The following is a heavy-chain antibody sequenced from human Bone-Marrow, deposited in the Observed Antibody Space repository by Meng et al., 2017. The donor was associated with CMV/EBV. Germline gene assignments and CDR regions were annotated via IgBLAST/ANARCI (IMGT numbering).Heavy chain of an antibody. V-gene: IGHV3-53*01. CDR3: ARDGGRGYSYGHFDY. D-gene: IGHD5-18*01. Sequence: GESLKISCAASGFTVSSNYMSWVRQAPGKGLEWVSVIYSGGSTYYADSVKGRFTISRDNSKNTLYLQMNSLRAEDTAVYYCARDGGRGYSYGHFDYWGQGTLVTVSS. CDR1: GFTVSSNY. J-gene: IGHJ4*02. CDR2: IYSGGST.